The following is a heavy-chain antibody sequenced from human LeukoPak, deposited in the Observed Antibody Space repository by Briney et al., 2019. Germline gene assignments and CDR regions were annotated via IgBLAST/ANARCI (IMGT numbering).Heavy chain of an antibody. D-gene: IGHD6-13*01. V-gene: IGHV3-64D*09. CDR1: GFTFSSYA. CDR2: IGSTGGST. CDR3: AYTAATV. J-gene: IGHJ1*01. Sequence: GGSLRLSCSASGFTFSSYAMYWVRQAPGKGLDYVSTIGSTGGSTDYADSVKGRFTISRDNSKNTVYLQMSSLRVEDTAVYYCAYTAATVWGQGTLVTVSS.